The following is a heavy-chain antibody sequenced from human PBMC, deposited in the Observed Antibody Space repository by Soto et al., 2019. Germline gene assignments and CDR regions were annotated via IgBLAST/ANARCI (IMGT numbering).Heavy chain of an antibody. CDR2: IYYSGST. CDR3: ASARVYEVNDKSYFDY. J-gene: IGHJ4*02. D-gene: IGHD1-1*01. CDR1: CDFVNKGWFY. Sequence: TLCPLVKGFCDFVNKGWFYCNWIRPHPGKGLEWIGYIYYSGSTDYIPSLKSRITISLDTSKNHFSLKLSSVTAADTAVYYCASARVYEVNDKSYFDYWGRGALVTVSS. V-gene: IGHV4-31*02.